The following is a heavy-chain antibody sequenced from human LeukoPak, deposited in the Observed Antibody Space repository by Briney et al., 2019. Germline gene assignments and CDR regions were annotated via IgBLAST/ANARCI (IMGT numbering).Heavy chain of an antibody. V-gene: IGHV1-46*01. CDR2: INPSGGST. CDR3: ARDAIPGPGDY. J-gene: IGHJ4*02. CDR1: GYTFTSYY. Sequence: ASVKVSCKAPGYTFTSYYMHWVRQAPGQGLEWMGIINPSGGSTSYAQKFQGRVTMTRDMSTSTVYMELSSLRSEDTAVYYCARDAIPGPGDYWGQGTLVTVSS. D-gene: IGHD2-2*01.